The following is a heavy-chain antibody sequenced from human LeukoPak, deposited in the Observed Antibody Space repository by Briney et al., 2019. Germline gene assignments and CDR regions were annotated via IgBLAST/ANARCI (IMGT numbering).Heavy chain of an antibody. CDR1: GFTFSSYS. J-gene: IGHJ4*02. V-gene: IGHV3-48*01. Sequence: PGGSLRLSCAASGFTFSSYSMNWVRQAPGKGLEWVSYISSSSSTIYYADSVKGRFTISRDNAKNSLYLQMNSLRAEDTAVYYCARGRAAAAWDYWGQGTLVTVSS. CDR2: ISSSSSTI. CDR3: ARGRAAAAWDY. D-gene: IGHD6-13*01.